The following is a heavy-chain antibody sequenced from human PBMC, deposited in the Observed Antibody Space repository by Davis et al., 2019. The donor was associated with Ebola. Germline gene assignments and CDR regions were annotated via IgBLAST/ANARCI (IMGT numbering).Heavy chain of an antibody. CDR3: ARFSYYDSSRGNPFDY. V-gene: IGHV4-34*01. Sequence: SETLSLTCAIYGGSFSGYSWSWIRQPPGKGLEWIGEINHSGSTSYTPSLKSRVTISVDTSKNQFSLKLSSVTAADTAVYYCARFSYYDSSRGNPFDYWGQGTLVTVSS. CDR2: INHSGST. D-gene: IGHD3-22*01. J-gene: IGHJ4*02. CDR1: GGSFSGYS.